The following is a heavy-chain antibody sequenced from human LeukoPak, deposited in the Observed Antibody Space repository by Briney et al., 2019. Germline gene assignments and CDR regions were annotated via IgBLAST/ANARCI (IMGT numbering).Heavy chain of an antibody. Sequence: ASVKVSCKASGYTLIDYYLHWVRQAPGQGLEWMGWINPHSGGTNYAQKFQGRVTMTRETSISTAYMDLNRLSSDDTAVYYCARHYYDTSLGVYWGQGTLVTVSS. V-gene: IGHV1-2*02. CDR1: GYTLIDYY. D-gene: IGHD3-22*01. J-gene: IGHJ4*02. CDR2: INPHSGGT. CDR3: ARHYYDTSLGVY.